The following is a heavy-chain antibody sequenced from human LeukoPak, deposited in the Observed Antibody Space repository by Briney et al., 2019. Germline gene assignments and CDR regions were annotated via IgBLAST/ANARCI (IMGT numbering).Heavy chain of an antibody. J-gene: IGHJ4*02. Sequence: SQTLSLTCAISGDSVSSNIAAWNWIRQSPSRGLEWLGRTNYRSRWFNDYAPSVKSRITINPDTSKNQFSLQLNSVTPEDTAVYYCARELHDYGGNFDYWGQGTLVTVSS. D-gene: IGHD4-23*01. CDR1: GDSVSSNIAA. V-gene: IGHV6-1*01. CDR2: TNYRSRWFN. CDR3: ARELHDYGGNFDY.